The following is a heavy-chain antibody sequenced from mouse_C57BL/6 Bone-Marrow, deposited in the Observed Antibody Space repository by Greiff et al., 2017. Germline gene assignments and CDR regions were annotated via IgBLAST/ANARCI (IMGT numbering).Heavy chain of an antibody. CDR1: GYTFTSYW. CDR2: IDPSDSYT. CDR3: ARGAWFAY. J-gene: IGHJ3*01. Sequence: QVQLQQPGAELVKPGASVKLSCKASGYTFTSYWMQWVKQRPGQGLEWIGEIDPSDSYTNSNQKFKGKATLTVDTSSSTAYMQLSSLTSEDSAVYYCARGAWFAYWGQGTLVTVSA. V-gene: IGHV1-50*01.